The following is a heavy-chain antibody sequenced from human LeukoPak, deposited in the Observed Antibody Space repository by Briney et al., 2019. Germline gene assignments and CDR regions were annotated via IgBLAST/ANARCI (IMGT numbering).Heavy chain of an antibody. V-gene: IGHV1-69*08. CDR1: GGTFRSHI. CDR3: TRVNLRGSQYNWFDP. Sequence: SVKVSCKTYGGTFRSHIFSWLRQAPGQGLEWMGKITPVIDSAKYAQKFRDRLTITADTSTGTAYMELSGLTPEDTALYYCTRVNLRGSQYNWFDPWGQGTLVIVSS. CDR2: ITPVIDSA. J-gene: IGHJ5*02. D-gene: IGHD1-26*01.